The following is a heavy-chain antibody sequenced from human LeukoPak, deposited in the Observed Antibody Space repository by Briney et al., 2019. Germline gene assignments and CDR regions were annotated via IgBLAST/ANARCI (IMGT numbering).Heavy chain of an antibody. J-gene: IGHJ4*02. CDR3: ASSELERRGYFDY. CDR1: GGSFSGYY. Sequence: SETLSLTCAVYGGSFSGYYWSWIRQPPGKGLEWIGEIHHSGSTNYNPSLKSRVTISVDTSKNQFSLKLSSVTAADTAVYYCASSELERRGYFDYWGQGTLVTVSS. D-gene: IGHD1-1*01. V-gene: IGHV4-34*01. CDR2: IHHSGST.